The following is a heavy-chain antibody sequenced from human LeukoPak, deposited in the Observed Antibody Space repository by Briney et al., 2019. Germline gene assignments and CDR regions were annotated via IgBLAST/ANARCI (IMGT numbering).Heavy chain of an antibody. V-gene: IGHV3-30*02. CDR2: LRYDGSNQ. D-gene: IGHD3-9*01. J-gene: IGHJ4*02. CDR3: ARDDPHYDILTGYYPIDS. Sequence: AGGSLRLSCAASGFTFSSYGMHWVRQAPGKGLEWVAFLRYDGSNQYYADSVQGRFTISRDNSKNTLYLQMYSLRAEDTAVYYCARDDPHYDILTGYYPIDSWGQGTLVTVSS. CDR1: GFTFSSYG.